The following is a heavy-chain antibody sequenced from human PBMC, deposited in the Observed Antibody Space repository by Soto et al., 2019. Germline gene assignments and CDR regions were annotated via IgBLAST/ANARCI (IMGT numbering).Heavy chain of an antibody. V-gene: IGHV3-30-3*01. J-gene: IGHJ3*01. D-gene: IGHD3-22*01. Sequence: QVQLVESGGGVVQPGRSLRLSCAASGFTFNRNTIHWVRQAPGRGLEWVAVISYDGSHQNYADSVKGRFTISSDNSKNTLYLQMNSLRPEDTAVFYCASLRGYYYESTGYVDFDSCGQGTVVTVSS. CDR3: ASLRGYYYESTGYVDFDS. CDR1: GFTFNRNT. CDR2: ISYDGSHQ.